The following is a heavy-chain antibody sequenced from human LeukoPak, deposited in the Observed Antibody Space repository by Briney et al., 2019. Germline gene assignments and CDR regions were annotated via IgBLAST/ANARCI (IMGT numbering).Heavy chain of an antibody. CDR3: TTDLAVFGTYYDFWTPPDY. CDR2: IKSKTDGGTT. D-gene: IGHD3-3*01. V-gene: IGHV3-15*01. CDR1: GFTLSIAW. J-gene: IGHJ4*02. Sequence: PGGCLSLSCAGSGFTLSIAWMGWVSQDPGKGLEWVGCIKSKTDGGTTDYPAPVKGRFTISRDDSKNTLYLQMNSLKTEDTAVYYCTTDLAVFGTYYDFWTPPDYWGQGTLVTVSS.